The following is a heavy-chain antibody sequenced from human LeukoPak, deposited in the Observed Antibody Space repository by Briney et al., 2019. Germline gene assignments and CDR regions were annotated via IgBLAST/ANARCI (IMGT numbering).Heavy chain of an antibody. D-gene: IGHD3-10*01. V-gene: IGHV4-34*01. CDR1: GGSFSGYY. CDR2: INHSGST. J-gene: IGHJ5*02. Sequence: SETLSLTCAVYGGSFSGYYWSWIRQPPGKGLEWIGEINHSGSTNYNPSLKSRVTITVDTSKNQFSLKLSSVTAADTAVYYCARGRKYYYGSRSYSWFDPWGQGTLVTVSS. CDR3: ARGRKYYYGSRSYSWFDP.